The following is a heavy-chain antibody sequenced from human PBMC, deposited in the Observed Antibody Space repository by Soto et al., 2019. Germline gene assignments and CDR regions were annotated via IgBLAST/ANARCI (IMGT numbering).Heavy chain of an antibody. CDR2: IWYDGSNK. Sequence: GGSLRLSCAASGFTFSSYGMHWVRQAPGKGLEWVAVIWYDGSNKYYADSVKGRFTISRDNSKNTLYLQMNSLRAEDTAVYYCARAENGDYLFDYWGQGTLVTVSS. J-gene: IGHJ4*02. CDR3: ARAENGDYLFDY. D-gene: IGHD4-17*01. CDR1: GFTFSSYG. V-gene: IGHV3-33*01.